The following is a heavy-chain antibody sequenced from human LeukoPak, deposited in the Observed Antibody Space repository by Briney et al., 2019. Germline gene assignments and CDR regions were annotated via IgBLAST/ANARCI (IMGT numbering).Heavy chain of an antibody. J-gene: IGHJ3*02. CDR2: TYHRSKWYK. CDR3: ASRSNKLKIVPAAPDGSGSGAFDI. V-gene: IGHV6-1*01. Sequence: SQTLSLTCAISGDSVSSSSAAWNWIRQSPSGGLEWLGRTYHRSKWYKGYAVSVKSRITINPDTSKNQFSLKLSSVTAADTAVYYCASRSNKLKIVPAAPDGSGSGAFDIWGQGTMVTVSS. D-gene: IGHD2-2*01. CDR1: GDSVSSSSAA.